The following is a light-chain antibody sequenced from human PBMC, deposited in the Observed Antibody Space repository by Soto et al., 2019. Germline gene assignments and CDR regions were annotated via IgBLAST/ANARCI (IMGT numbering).Light chain of an antibody. Sequence: EIVMTQSPATLSVSPGERATLSCRASQSVSSNLAWYQQKPGQAPRLLIYGASTRDTGIPARFSGSGSGTEFTLPISSLQSEDFAVYYCQQYNNWPLWTFGQGTKVEIK. J-gene: IGKJ1*01. CDR2: GAS. V-gene: IGKV3-15*01. CDR1: QSVSSN. CDR3: QQYNNWPLWT.